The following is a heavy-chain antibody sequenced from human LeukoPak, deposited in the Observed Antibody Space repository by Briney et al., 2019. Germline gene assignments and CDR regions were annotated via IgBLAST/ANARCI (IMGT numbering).Heavy chain of an antibody. CDR3: AREVVVVTEWYHYSMDI. Sequence: PSETLSLTCAVSGGSISSGGYSWSWIRQPPGKGLEWIGYIYHSGSTTYNPSLKSRVTMSVDASKKQFSLRLSSVTAADTAVYFCAREVVVVTEWYHYSMDIWGKGTTVTVSS. CDR1: GGSISSGGYS. D-gene: IGHD2-2*01. V-gene: IGHV4-30-2*01. J-gene: IGHJ6*03. CDR2: IYHSGST.